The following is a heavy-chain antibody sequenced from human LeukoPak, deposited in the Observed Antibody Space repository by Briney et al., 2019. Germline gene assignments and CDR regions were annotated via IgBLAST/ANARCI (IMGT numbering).Heavy chain of an antibody. V-gene: IGHV3-21*01. CDR1: GFSFNYYD. D-gene: IGHD2-2*01. CDR3: ARADCSSSTCYLRRSWLDP. J-gene: IGHJ5*02. Sequence: PGGSLKLSCAGSGFSFNYYDMNWVRQAPGKGLEWVSSISPKSDFIYYSDSVRGRFTISRDNAENSLYLQMNSLRAEDTAVYYCARADCSSSTCYLRRSWLDPWGQGTLVTVSS. CDR2: ISPKSDFI.